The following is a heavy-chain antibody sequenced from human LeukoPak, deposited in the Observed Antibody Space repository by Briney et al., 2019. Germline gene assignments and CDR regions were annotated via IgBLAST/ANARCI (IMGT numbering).Heavy chain of an antibody. CDR2: IIPIFGTA. CDR1: GGTFTSYA. CDR3: ARNSRTYCGGDCYSSWFDP. Sequence: SVKVSCKASGGTFTSYAISWVRQAPGQGLEWMGGIIPIFGTANYAQKFQGRVTITADESTSTAYMELSSLRSEDTAVYYCARNSRTYCGGDCYSSWFDPWGQGSLVTVSS. D-gene: IGHD2-21*02. V-gene: IGHV1-69*01. J-gene: IGHJ5*02.